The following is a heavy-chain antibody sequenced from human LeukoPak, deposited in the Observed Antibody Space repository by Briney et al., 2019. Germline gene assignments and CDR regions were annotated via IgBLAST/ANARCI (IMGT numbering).Heavy chain of an antibody. J-gene: IGHJ6*02. D-gene: IGHD2-2*02. CDR1: GYIFTNFF. CDR2: IHPSGGST. Sequence: GASVKVSCKASGYIFTNFFMHWVRQAPGQGLEWMGVIHPSGGSTSYAQKFQGRVTMTRDTSTTTVYMELSGLRSEDTGVYYCAREGTVVSAAIRYYNFYYGLDVWGQGTTVTVSS. CDR3: AREGTVVSAAIRYYNFYYGLDV. V-gene: IGHV1-46*01.